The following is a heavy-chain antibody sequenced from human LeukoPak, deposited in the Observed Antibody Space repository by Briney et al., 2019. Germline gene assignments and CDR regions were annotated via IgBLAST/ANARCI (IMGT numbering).Heavy chain of an antibody. J-gene: IGHJ4*02. CDR2: MYISGST. CDR1: GGSISSDY. V-gene: IGHV4-4*07. CDR3: ARDYYGSGGYYRIDY. Sequence: SETLSLTCTVSGGSISSDYWSWIRQPAGKGLEWIGRMYISGSTDHNPPLKSRVTISVDTSKNQFSLKLSSVTAADTAVYYCARDYYGSGGYYRIDYWGQGTLVTVSS. D-gene: IGHD3-10*01.